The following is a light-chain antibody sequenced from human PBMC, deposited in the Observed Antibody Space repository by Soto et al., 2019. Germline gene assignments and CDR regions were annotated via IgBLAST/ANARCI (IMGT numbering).Light chain of an antibody. CDR2: DDN. Sequence: QSVLTQLPSLSAAPGQKVPISCSGSSSNIGGNSVSWYQQLPGTAPKLLIYDDNKRPSGIPDRFSGSKSGTSATLGITGFQTGDEADYYCGSWDSSLSAYVFGTGTKVTVL. CDR3: GSWDSSLSAYV. CDR1: SSNIGGNS. V-gene: IGLV1-51*01. J-gene: IGLJ1*01.